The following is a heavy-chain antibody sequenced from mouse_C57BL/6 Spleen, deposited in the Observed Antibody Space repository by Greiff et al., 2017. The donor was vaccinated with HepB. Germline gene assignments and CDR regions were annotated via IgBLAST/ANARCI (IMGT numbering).Heavy chain of an antibody. CDR2: INPRTGGT. V-gene: IGHV1-42*01. CDR3: ARWYYGSSYDFDV. J-gene: IGHJ1*03. CDR1: GYSFTGYY. D-gene: IGHD1-1*01. Sequence: VQLQQSGPELVKPGASVKISCKASGYSFTGYYMNWVKQSPEKSLEWIGEINPRTGGTTYNQKFKAKATLTVDKSSSTAYMQLKSLTSEDSAVYYCARWYYGSSYDFDVWGTGTTVTVSS.